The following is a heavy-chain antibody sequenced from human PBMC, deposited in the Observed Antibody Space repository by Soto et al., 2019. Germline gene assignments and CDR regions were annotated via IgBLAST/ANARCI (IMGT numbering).Heavy chain of an antibody. Sequence: PSETLSLTCAVYGGSFSGYYWTWIRQPPGTGLEWIGGINHSGSTNYNPSLKSRVTISVDTSKNQFSLKLTSVTAADTAVYYCARVSGIYYYGMDVWGQGTTVTVSS. CDR1: GGSFSGYY. CDR2: INHSGST. V-gene: IGHV4-34*01. D-gene: IGHD3-10*01. CDR3: ARVSGIYYYGMDV. J-gene: IGHJ6*02.